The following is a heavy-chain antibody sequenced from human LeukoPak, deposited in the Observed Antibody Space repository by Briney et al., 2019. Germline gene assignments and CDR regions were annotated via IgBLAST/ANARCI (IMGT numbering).Heavy chain of an antibody. J-gene: IGHJ4*02. CDR3: ARANVVPAGDFDY. Sequence: SVKVSCKASGGTFISYTISWVGQAPGQGLEWMGRIIPILGIANYAQKFQGRVTITADKSTSTAYMELSSLRSEDTAVYYCARANVVPAGDFDYWGQGTLVTVSS. CDR2: IIPILGIA. D-gene: IGHD2-2*01. CDR1: GGTFISYT. V-gene: IGHV1-69*02.